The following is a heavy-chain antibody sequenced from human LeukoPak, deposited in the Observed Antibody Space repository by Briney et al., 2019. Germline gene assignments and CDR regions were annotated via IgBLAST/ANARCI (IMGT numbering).Heavy chain of an antibody. Sequence: SVKVSCKASGGSFSNYAISWVRQAPGQGLEWMGGIIPMFGTTNYAQNFQGRVTITADASTSTVFMDVSSLRSEDTALYYCAIDRCSSGYDTTRLYDFESWGQGTLVTVSS. D-gene: IGHD5-12*01. CDR2: IIPMFGTT. CDR1: GGSFSNYA. V-gene: IGHV1-69*13. J-gene: IGHJ4*02. CDR3: AIDRCSSGYDTTRLYDFES.